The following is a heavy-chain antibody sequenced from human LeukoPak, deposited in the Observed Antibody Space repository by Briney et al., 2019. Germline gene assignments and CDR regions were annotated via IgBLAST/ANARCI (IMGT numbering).Heavy chain of an antibody. CDR2: INPNSGGT. D-gene: IGHD6-13*01. J-gene: IGHJ5*02. V-gene: IGHV1-2*02. Sequence: ASVKVSCKASGYTFTGYYMHWVRQAPGQGPEWMGWINPNSGGTNYAQKFQGRVTMTRDTSISTAYMELSRLRSDDTAVYYCARDGLIAAAGTNWFDPWGQGTLVTVSS. CDR3: ARDGLIAAAGTNWFDP. CDR1: GYTFTGYY.